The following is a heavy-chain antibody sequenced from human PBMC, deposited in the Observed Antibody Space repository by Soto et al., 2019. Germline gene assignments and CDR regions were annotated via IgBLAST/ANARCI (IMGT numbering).Heavy chain of an antibody. D-gene: IGHD1-26*01. Sequence: PGGSLRLSCSASGFTFSNYAMSWVRQAPGKGLEWVSAVSGSGGSTFYAGSVKGRFTISRDNAKNALYLQMNSLRAEDTAVYYCARDPIARALYGMDVWGKGTTVTVSS. CDR1: GFTFSNYA. V-gene: IGHV3-23*01. CDR2: VSGSGGST. J-gene: IGHJ6*04. CDR3: ARDPIARALYGMDV.